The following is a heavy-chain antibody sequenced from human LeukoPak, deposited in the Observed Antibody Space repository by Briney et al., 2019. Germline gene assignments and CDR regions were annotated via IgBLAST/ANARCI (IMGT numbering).Heavy chain of an antibody. V-gene: IGHV4-61*01. J-gene: IGHJ4*02. D-gene: IGHD3-22*01. CDR1: GASVSSVFYY. CDR2: IYYSGST. Sequence: SETLSLSCTVSGASVSSVFYYWRWVRQPPGRGLEWIGYIYYSGSTNYNPSLKSRVTILVDTSKNQFSLRLSSVTAADTAVYYCARNYYDSTGYLPGLFEYWGQGTLVTVSS. CDR3: ARNYYDSTGYLPGLFEY.